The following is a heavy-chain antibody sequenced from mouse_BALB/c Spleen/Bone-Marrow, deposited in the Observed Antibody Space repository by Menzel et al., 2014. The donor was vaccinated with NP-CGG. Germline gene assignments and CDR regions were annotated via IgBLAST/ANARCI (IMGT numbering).Heavy chain of an antibody. Sequence: VQLVESGAELVKPGASVKLSCKASGYTFTSYYLYWVKQRTGQGLEWIGEINPSNGGTNFNERFKSKASLTVDKSSSTAYMQLNSLTSEDSAVYYCTRRSLLSDYYSMDYWGQGTSVTVSS. J-gene: IGHJ4*01. CDR2: INPSNGGT. D-gene: IGHD2-10*01. CDR1: GYTFTSYY. CDR3: TRRSLLSDYYSMDY. V-gene: IGHV1S81*02.